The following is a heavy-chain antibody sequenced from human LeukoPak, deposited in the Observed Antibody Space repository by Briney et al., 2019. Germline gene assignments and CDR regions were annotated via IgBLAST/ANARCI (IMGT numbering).Heavy chain of an antibody. Sequence: GGSLRLSCAASGFTFSSYEMNWVRQAPGRGLEWVSYISNSDSTIYYADSVKGRFTISRDNAKNSLYLQMNSLGAEDTAVYYCARERGGFCSSTTCSRAFGIWGQGTMVTVSS. CDR3: ARERGGFCSSTTCSRAFGI. J-gene: IGHJ3*02. V-gene: IGHV3-48*03. CDR2: ISNSDSTI. CDR1: GFTFSSYE. D-gene: IGHD2-2*03.